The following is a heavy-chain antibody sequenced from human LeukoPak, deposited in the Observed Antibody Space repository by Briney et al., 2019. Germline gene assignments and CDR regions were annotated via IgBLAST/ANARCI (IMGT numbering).Heavy chain of an antibody. J-gene: IGHJ4*02. V-gene: IGHV4-61*02. CDR2: IYASGST. D-gene: IGHD5/OR15-5a*01. CDR3: GRGVSTINFDF. Sequence: SQTLSLTCTVSGGSTSSSTHYWSWIRQPAGKGLEWIGRIYASGSTNYNPSLKSRATISVDTSKNPFSLKLSSLTAADPAVYYCGRGVSTINFDFWGQGPLVTVPS. CDR1: GGSTSSSTHY.